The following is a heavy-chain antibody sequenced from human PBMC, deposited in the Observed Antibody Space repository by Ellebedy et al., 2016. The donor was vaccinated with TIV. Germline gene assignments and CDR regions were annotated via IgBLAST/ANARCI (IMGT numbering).Heavy chain of an antibody. V-gene: IGHV4-34*01. CDR3: ARRGYYYNSGRPLDY. CDR2: INHVGSS. Sequence: MPSETLSLTCAVYGGSLGGYYWSWIRQPPGKGLEWIGEINHVGSSNYNPSLKSRVTMSQDTSENQLSLNLTSVTAADTAVYYCARRGYYYNSGRPLDYWGQGILVTVTS. J-gene: IGHJ4*02. CDR1: GGSLGGYY. D-gene: IGHD3-10*01.